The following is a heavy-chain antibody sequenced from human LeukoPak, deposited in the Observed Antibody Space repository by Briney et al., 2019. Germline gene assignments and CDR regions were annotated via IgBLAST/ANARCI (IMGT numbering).Heavy chain of an antibody. CDR2: INAGNRNT. CDR3: ARSARSEAADY. J-gene: IGHJ4*02. V-gene: IGHV1-3*01. Sequence: GASVTVSCKAPGYTFIDYTMHWARQAPGQRLEWMGWINAGNRNTKYSQKFQGGVTITRDTSATIAYMELSSLRSEDTAVYYCARSARSEAADYWGQGTLVTVSS. CDR1: GYTFIDYT.